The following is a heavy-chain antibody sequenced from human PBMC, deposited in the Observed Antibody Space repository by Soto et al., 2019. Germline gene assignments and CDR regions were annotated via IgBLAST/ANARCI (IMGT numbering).Heavy chain of an antibody. CDR2: IIPIFGTA. J-gene: IGHJ4*02. Sequence: SVKVSCKASGGTFSSYAISWVRQAPGQGLEWMGGIIPIFGTANYAQKFQGRVTITADESTSTAYMELSSLRSEDTAVYYCARVHTIVGATRELDYWGQGTLVTVSS. CDR3: ARVHTIVGATRELDY. D-gene: IGHD1-26*01. V-gene: IGHV1-69*13. CDR1: GGTFSSYA.